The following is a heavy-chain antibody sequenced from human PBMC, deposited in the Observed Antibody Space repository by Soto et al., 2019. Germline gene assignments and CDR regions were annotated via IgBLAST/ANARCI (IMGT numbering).Heavy chain of an antibody. CDR1: GLSFSSYA. J-gene: IGHJ4*02. V-gene: IGHV3-23*01. D-gene: IGHD3-10*01. CDR3: ADGGEWAFNFEY. Sequence: EVQLLESGGGLIQPGGSLRLSCAASGLSFSSYAMSWVRQAPGKGLEWVSGISAGGSNTYYAPSVKGRFTMSRDNSKNILFLEMNSLRAEDTAVYYCADGGEWAFNFEYWGQGTLVTVSS. CDR2: ISAGGSNT.